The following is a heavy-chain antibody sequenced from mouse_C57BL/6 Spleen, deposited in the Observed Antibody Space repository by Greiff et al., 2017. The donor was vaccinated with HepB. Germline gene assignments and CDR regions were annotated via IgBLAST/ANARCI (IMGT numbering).Heavy chain of an antibody. V-gene: IGHV1-47*01. CDR1: GYTFTTYP. Sequence: QVQLQQSGAELVKPGASVKMSCKASGYTFTTYPLEWMKQNHGKSLEWIGNFHPYNDDTKYNEKFKGKATLTVAKSSSTVYLELSRLTSDDSAVYYCARRYYGSSYEWYFDVWGTGTTVTVSS. CDR2: FHPYNDDT. D-gene: IGHD1-1*01. J-gene: IGHJ1*03. CDR3: ARRYYGSSYEWYFDV.